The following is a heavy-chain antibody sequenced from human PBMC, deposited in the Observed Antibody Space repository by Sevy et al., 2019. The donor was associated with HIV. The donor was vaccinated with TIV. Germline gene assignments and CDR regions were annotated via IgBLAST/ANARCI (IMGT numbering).Heavy chain of an antibody. J-gene: IGHJ1*01. V-gene: IGHV4-39*01. D-gene: IGHD6-13*01. Sequence: SETLSLTCTVSGGAITDKKYYWAWIRQAPGKGREWIGSIPYGGSTYYNPSLQSRVTLSVETCKNQFSLNLSFVTAADTAKYYCARRVAAAGQGNEYFQHWGRGTLVTVSS. CDR3: ARRVAAAGQGNEYFQH. CDR1: GGAITDKKYY. CDR2: IPYGGST.